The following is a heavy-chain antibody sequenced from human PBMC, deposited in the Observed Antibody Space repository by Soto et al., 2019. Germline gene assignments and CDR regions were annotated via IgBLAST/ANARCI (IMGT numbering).Heavy chain of an antibody. J-gene: IGHJ4*02. D-gene: IGHD3-22*01. V-gene: IGHV1-69*13. CDR1: GGTFSSYA. CDR2: IIPIFGTA. CDR3: AINTYYYDSSGYQNDY. Sequence: ASVKVSCKASGGTFSSYAISWVRQAPGQGLEWMGGIIPIFGTANYAQKFQGRVTITADESTSTAYMELSSLRSEDTAVYYCAINTYYYDSSGYQNDYWGQGTLVTVS.